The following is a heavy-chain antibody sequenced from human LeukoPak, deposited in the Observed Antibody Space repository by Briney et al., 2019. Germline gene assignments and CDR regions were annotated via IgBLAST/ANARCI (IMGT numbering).Heavy chain of an antibody. CDR2: ISYDGSNK. Sequence: GGSLRLSCAASGFTFSSYGMHWVRQAPGKGLEWVAVISYDGSNKHYADSVKGRFTISRDNSKNTLYLQMNSLRAEDTAVYYCAKDYDILTLWAFDIWGQGTMVTVSS. D-gene: IGHD3-9*01. J-gene: IGHJ3*02. CDR3: AKDYDILTLWAFDI. V-gene: IGHV3-30*18. CDR1: GFTFSSYG.